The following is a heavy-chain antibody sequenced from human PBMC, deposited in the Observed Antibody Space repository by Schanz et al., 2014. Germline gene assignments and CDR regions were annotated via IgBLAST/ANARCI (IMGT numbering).Heavy chain of an antibody. V-gene: IGHV3-53*01. CDR1: GFTVNTNY. J-gene: IGHJ3*01. Sequence: EVQLLESGGGLVQPGGSLRLSCAVSGFTVNTNYMSWVRQAPGKGLEWISSMYINSGSTQYADSVKGRFIISRDSSKNTLFLQMNSLRAEDTAVYFCARDRGRDGYNLAFDVWGQGTLVTVSS. D-gene: IGHD5-12*01. CDR3: ARDRGRDGYNLAFDV. CDR2: MYINSGST.